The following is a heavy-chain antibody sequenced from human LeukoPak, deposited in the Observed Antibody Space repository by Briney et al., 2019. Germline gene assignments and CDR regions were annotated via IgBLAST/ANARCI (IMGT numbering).Heavy chain of an antibody. D-gene: IGHD3-10*01. CDR3: AKDTLWFGEFHFDY. CDR2: IRYDGSNK. Sequence: PGGSLTPSRPPFAFTFSSDGMRWVRQPPGRGLGWEAFIRYDGSNKYYADSVKGRFTISRDNSKNTLYLQMNSLRAEDTAVYYCAKDTLWFGEFHFDYWGQGTLVTVSS. V-gene: IGHV3-30*02. J-gene: IGHJ4*02. CDR1: AFTFSSDG.